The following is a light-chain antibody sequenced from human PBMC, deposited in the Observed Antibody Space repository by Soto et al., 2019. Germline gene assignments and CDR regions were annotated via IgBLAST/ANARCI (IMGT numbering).Light chain of an antibody. CDR1: QGISSW. J-gene: IGKJ5*01. CDR3: QQYYTYST. CDR2: DAS. Sequence: DIQMTQSPSTLSASVGDRVTITCRASQGISSWLAWYQQKPGKAPKPLIFDASTLKTGVPSRFGGSGSGAEFNFTITGLQPDDFATYFCQQYYTYSTFGQGTRLEI. V-gene: IGKV1-5*01.